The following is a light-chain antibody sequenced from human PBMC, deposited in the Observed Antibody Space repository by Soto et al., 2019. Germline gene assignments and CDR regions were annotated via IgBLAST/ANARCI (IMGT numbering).Light chain of an antibody. CDR1: QSISSY. Sequence: DIQMTQSPSSLSASVGVRVTITCRASQSISSYLNWYQQKPGKAPQLLIYAASSLQSGVPSSFSGSGSGTDFTLTISSLQPEDFATYYCQQSYSTLTFGGGTKVEIK. J-gene: IGKJ4*01. CDR3: QQSYSTLT. V-gene: IGKV1-39*01. CDR2: AAS.